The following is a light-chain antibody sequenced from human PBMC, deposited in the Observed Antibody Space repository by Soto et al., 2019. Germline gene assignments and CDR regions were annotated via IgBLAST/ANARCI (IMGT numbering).Light chain of an antibody. V-gene: IGKV3-11*01. J-gene: IGKJ4*01. CDR3: QHRRSWPLT. CDR1: QSLNNY. CDR2: DTS. Sequence: IVLTQSPATLSLSPGERAVLSCRASQSLNNYLAWYQQKPGQAPRLLIYDTSNRATGIPARFSGSGSGTDFTLTISSLKPEDFAVYYCQHRRSWPLTFGGGTKVEIK.